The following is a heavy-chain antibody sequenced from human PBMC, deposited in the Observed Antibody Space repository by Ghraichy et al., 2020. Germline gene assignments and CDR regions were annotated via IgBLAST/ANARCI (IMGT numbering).Heavy chain of an antibody. CDR3: ARDSNSKTYDILTGYYRL. J-gene: IGHJ4*02. D-gene: IGHD3-9*01. CDR1: GFTFSDYY. Sequence: GESLNISCAASGFTFSDYYMSWIRQAPGKGLEWVSYISSSGSTIYYADSVKGRFTISRDNAKNSLYLQMNSLRAEDTAVYYCARDSNSKTYDILTGYYRLWGQGTLVTVSS. V-gene: IGHV3-11*01. CDR2: ISSSGSTI.